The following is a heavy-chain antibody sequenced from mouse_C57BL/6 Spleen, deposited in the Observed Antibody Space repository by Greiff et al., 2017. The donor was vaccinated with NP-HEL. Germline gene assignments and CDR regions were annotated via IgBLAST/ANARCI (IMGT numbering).Heavy chain of an antibody. Sequence: EVQLHQSGPELVKPGASVKISCKASGYTFTDYYMNWVKQSHGKSLEWIGDINPNNGGTSYNQKFKGKATLTVDKSSSTAYMELRSLTSEDSAVYYCARYYSNPYAMDYWGQGTSVTVSS. V-gene: IGHV1-26*01. CDR3: ARYYSNPYAMDY. J-gene: IGHJ4*01. CDR1: GYTFTDYY. CDR2: INPNNGGT. D-gene: IGHD2-5*01.